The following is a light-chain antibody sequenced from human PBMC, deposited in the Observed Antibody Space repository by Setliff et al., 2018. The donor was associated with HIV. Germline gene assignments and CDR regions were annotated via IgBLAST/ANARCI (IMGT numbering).Light chain of an antibody. CDR2: KDN. Sequence: QSALTQPPPASGTPGQRVTISCSGSSSNIGSNTVNWYQQVPGTAPTLLIYKDNQRPSGVPDRFSGSKSGTSASLAISGLQSDDEADYYCAAWDDSLSVFVFGTGTKVTVL. V-gene: IGLV1-44*01. CDR3: AAWDDSLSVFV. J-gene: IGLJ1*01. CDR1: SSNIGSNT.